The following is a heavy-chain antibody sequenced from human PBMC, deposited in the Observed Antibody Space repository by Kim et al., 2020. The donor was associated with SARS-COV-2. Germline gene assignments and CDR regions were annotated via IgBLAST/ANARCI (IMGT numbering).Heavy chain of an antibody. CDR1: GYTFTSYD. CDR2: MNPNSGNT. D-gene: IGHD1-1*01. V-gene: IGHV1-8*01. CDR3: ARGSTKSGYNWFDP. J-gene: IGHJ5*02. Sequence: ASVKVSCKASGYTFTSYDINWVRQATGQGLEWMGWMNPNSGNTGYAQKFQGRVTMTRNTSISTAYMELSSLRSEDTALYYCARGSTKSGYNWFDPWGQGTLVTVSS.